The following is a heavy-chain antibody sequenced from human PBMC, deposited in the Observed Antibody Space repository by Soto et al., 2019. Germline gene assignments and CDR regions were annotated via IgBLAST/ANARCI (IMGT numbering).Heavy chain of an antibody. Sequence: DVQLVQSGGGLVQPGGSLKFSCSASGFTFTNHWMHWVRQTPEKGLVWVSSISNDGRITLYADSVKGRFTISRDNAKSTLYLQMDSLRAEDTAVYYCAREGSSGRRYDLWGQGTLATVSS. CDR3: AREGSSGRRYDL. CDR1: GFTFTNHW. D-gene: IGHD6-19*01. J-gene: IGHJ5*02. V-gene: IGHV3-74*01. CDR2: ISNDGRIT.